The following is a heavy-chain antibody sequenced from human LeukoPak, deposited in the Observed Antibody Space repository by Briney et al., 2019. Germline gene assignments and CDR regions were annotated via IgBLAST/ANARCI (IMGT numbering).Heavy chain of an antibody. J-gene: IGHJ4*02. D-gene: IGHD4-11*01. CDR3: TTDPGNYEIF. Sequence: GGSLRLSCAASGLTFTNAWMSWVRQAPGKGLEWVGRIKSKTDGGTVDYAPPVKGRFTISRDDSRNALSLEMNFLKTEDTAVYYCTTDPGNYEIFWGQGTLVSVSS. CDR2: IKSKTDGGTV. V-gene: IGHV3-15*01. CDR1: GLTFTNAW.